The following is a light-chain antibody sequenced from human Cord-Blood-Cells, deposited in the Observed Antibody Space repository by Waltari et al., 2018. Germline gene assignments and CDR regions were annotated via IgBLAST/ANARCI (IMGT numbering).Light chain of an antibody. J-gene: IGKJ2*03. CDR2: GAS. CDR1: QSVSSSY. Sequence: EIVLTQSPGPLSLSPGERATLSCRASQSVSSSYLAWYQQKPGQAPRLLIYGASSRATDIPDRFSCSGSGTDFTLTISRLEPEDFAVYYCQQYGSSPYSFGQGTKLEIK. V-gene: IGKV3-20*01. CDR3: QQYGSSPYS.